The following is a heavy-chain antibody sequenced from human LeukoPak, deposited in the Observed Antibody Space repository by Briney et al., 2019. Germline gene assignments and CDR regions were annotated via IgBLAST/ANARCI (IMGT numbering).Heavy chain of an antibody. Sequence: QSGGSLRLSCAASGFTFSSYAMHWVRQAPGKGLEWVAVISYDGSNKYYADSVKGRFSISRDNAKNSLYLQMNSLRAEDTAVYYCARDVASSSIPARWFDPWGQGTLVIVSP. CDR3: ARDVASSSIPARWFDP. J-gene: IGHJ5*02. CDR2: ISYDGSNK. D-gene: IGHD6-6*01. CDR1: GFTFSSYA. V-gene: IGHV3-30-3*01.